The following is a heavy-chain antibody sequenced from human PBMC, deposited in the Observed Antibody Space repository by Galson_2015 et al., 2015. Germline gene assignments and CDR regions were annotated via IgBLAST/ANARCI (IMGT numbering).Heavy chain of an antibody. CDR2: ISNGGSAI. CDR3: AKDRSGGSSYFDY. V-gene: IGHV3-11*01. CDR1: GFTFSDYY. J-gene: IGHJ4*02. Sequence: SLRLSCAASGFTFSDYYMSWSRQAPGKGLEWLAYISNGGSAINYADSVKGRFTISRDNSKNSLYLQMNSLSTEDTALYYCAKDRSGGSSYFDYWGQGTLVTVSS. D-gene: IGHD2-15*01.